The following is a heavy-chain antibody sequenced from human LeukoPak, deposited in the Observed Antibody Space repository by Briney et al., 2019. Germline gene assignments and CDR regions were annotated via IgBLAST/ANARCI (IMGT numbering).Heavy chain of an antibody. V-gene: IGHV3-21*01. CDR1: GFTFSSYS. CDR3: ARDRSWGLGY. CDR2: ISSSSSYI. D-gene: IGHD7-27*01. Sequence: GGSLRLSCAASGFTFSSYSMNWVRQAPGKGLEWVSSISSSSSYIHYADSVKGRFTISRDNAKNSLYLQMNSLIAEDTAVYYCARDRSWGLGYWGQGTLVTVSS. J-gene: IGHJ4*02.